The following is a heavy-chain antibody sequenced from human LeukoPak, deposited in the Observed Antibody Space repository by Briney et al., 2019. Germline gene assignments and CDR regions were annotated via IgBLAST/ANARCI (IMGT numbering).Heavy chain of an antibody. Sequence: SETLSLTCTVSGGSISSYYWSWIRQPPGKGLEWIGYIYYSGSTNYNPSLKSRVTISVDTSKNQFSLKLSSVTAADTAVYYCARYYCTSTTCYYFDYWGQGTLVTVSS. V-gene: IGHV4-59*01. CDR2: IYYSGST. J-gene: IGHJ4*02. CDR1: GGSISSYY. D-gene: IGHD2-2*01. CDR3: ARYYCTSTTCYYFDY.